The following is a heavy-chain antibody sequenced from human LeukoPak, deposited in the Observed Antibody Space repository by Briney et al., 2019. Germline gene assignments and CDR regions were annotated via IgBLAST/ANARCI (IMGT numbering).Heavy chain of an antibody. Sequence: SETLSLTCTVSGGSTSNTSYYWGWICQPPGKGLEWIGYIYYSGSTYYNPSLKSRVTISVDTSKNQFSLKLSSVTAADTAVYYCARSGGSVDYWGQGTLVTVSS. CDR3: ARSGGSVDY. D-gene: IGHD6-25*01. CDR1: GGSTSNTSYY. V-gene: IGHV4-31*03. CDR2: IYYSGST. J-gene: IGHJ4*02.